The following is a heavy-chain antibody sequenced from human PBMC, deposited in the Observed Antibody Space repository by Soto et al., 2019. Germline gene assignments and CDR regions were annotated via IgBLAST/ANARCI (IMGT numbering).Heavy chain of an antibody. D-gene: IGHD3-10*02. V-gene: IGHV1-46*01. CDR3: ARSPPLRECHGGHCSNFEY. J-gene: IGHJ4*02. CDR2: INRRGGVA. CDR1: GYRFTSYY. Sequence: HVQLVQSGAGVQKPGASVKVSCEASGYRFTSYYMHWGRQAPGQGLEWMAIINRRGGVANYAQRLPGRFPMTRDTPRSTVYMGLSRLRSEDTPVYYCARSPPLRECHGGHCSNFEYWGQGTRVTVS.